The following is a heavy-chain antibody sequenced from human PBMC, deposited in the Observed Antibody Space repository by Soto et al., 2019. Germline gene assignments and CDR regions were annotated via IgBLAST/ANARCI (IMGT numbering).Heavy chain of an antibody. J-gene: IGHJ4*02. V-gene: IGHV4-59*01. CDR2: LYYSGNT. CDR3: ARVGGVAARTFDY. CDR1: CGSISPFY. D-gene: IGHD2-15*01. Sequence: SETLSLTCTVSCGSISPFYWSWVRQPPGKGLEWIGYLYYSGNTNYNPSLKSRVTISVDASKNQVSLRLTSVTAADTAVYYCARVGGVAARTFDYWGQGTVVTVSS.